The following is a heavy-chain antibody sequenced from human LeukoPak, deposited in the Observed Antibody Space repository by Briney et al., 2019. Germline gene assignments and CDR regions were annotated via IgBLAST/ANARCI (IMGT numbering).Heavy chain of an antibody. J-gene: IGHJ4*02. D-gene: IGHD5-18*01. CDR3: AREGYSYGPPGY. V-gene: IGHV1-2*02. CDR2: INPNSGGT. CDR1: GYTFTVYY. Sequence: ASVKVSFKASGYTFTVYYMHWVRQAPGQGGEWMGWINPNSGGTNYAQKFQGRVTMTRDTSISTAYMELSRLRSDDTAVYFCAREGYSYGPPGYWGQGTLVTVSS.